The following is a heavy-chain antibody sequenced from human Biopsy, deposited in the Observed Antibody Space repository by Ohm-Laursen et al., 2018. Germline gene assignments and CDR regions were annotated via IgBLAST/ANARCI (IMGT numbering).Heavy chain of an antibody. V-gene: IGHV1-2*02. Sequence: ASVKVSCKVSGYTFTTYYIHWVRQAPGQGLEWMGWINAKTGDTNYAQKFQGRFTMTRDTSISTAYVDLSSLRSDDTAVYYCTRGGYYYDSLAYYYWFDPWGQGTLVTVSS. D-gene: IGHD3-22*01. J-gene: IGHJ5*02. CDR2: INAKTGDT. CDR3: TRGGYYYDSLAYYYWFDP. CDR1: GYTFTTYY.